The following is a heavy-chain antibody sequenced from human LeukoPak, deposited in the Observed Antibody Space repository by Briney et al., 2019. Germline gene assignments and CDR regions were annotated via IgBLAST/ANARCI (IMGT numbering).Heavy chain of an antibody. CDR3: AKGKLGYCSGGSCYGVDY. CDR2: IRYDGSNK. D-gene: IGHD2-15*01. J-gene: IGHJ4*02. V-gene: IGHV3-30*02. Sequence: GGSLRLSCAASGFTFEASAMSWVRQAPGKGLEWVAFIRYDGSNKYYADSVKGRFTISRDNSKNTLYLQMNSLRAEDTAVYYCAKGKLGYCSGGSCYGVDYWGQGTLVTVSS. CDR1: GFTFEASA.